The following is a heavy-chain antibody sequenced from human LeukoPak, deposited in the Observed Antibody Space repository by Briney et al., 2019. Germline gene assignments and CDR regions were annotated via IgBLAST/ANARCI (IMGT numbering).Heavy chain of an antibody. J-gene: IGHJ4*02. Sequence: SETLSLTRTVSGGSISSGDYYWSWIRQPPGRGLEWIGYTYYSGSTYYNPSLKSRVTISVDTSKNQFSLKLSSVTAADTAVYYCARVGTTVTHFDYWGQGTLVTVSS. V-gene: IGHV4-30-4*01. D-gene: IGHD4-17*01. CDR3: ARVGTTVTHFDY. CDR1: GGSISSGDYY. CDR2: TYYSGST.